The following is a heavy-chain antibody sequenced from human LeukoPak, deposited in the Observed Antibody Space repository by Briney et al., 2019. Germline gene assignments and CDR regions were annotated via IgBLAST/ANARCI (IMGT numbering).Heavy chain of an antibody. V-gene: IGHV3-74*01. CDR3: ARDGPGDAFDI. CDR1: GFTFSSYW. CDR2: INSDGSST. J-gene: IGHJ3*02. Sequence: GGSLRLSCTASGFTFSSYWMHWVRQAPGKGLMWVSRINSDGSSTSYADSVKGRFTISRDNAKNTLYLQMNSLRAEDTAVYYCARDGPGDAFDIWGQGTMVTVSS.